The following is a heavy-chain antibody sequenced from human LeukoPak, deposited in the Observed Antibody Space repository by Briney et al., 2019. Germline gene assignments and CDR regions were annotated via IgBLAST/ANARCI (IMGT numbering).Heavy chain of an antibody. Sequence: PGGSLRLSCAPSGLTFNTYEMNWVRQAPGKGMEWVSYINSGGITKYYADSMKGRLTISRHNAKNSPSLQMKSLSAEDTAVYYCGRVRGYWLDSWGQGTLGTVSS. CDR3: GRVRGYWLDS. J-gene: IGHJ5*01. D-gene: IGHD3-16*01. CDR2: INSGGITK. V-gene: IGHV3-48*03. CDR1: GLTFNTYE.